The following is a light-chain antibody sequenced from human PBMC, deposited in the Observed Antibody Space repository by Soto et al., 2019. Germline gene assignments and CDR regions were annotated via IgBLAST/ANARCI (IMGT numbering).Light chain of an antibody. Sequence: EIVLTQSPATLSSFPGDRVTLSCRASQYINTRLAWYQHRPGQAPRLLIYQTSLRAAGIPARFSASGSGTDFTLTISDVQPEDFEIYYCQQYNNWPITFGQGTRLEIK. J-gene: IGKJ5*01. CDR2: QTS. CDR1: QYINTR. CDR3: QQYNNWPIT. V-gene: IGKV3D-15*03.